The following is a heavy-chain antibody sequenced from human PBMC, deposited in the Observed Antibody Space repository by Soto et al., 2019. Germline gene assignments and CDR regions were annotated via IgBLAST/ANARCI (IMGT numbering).Heavy chain of an antibody. CDR3: AKPPRRYGPNLYFDY. J-gene: IGHJ4*02. CDR1: GFTFTSYA. CDR2: ISGSGGRT. Sequence: EVQLLESGGGLVQPGGSLRLSCAASGFTFTSYAMSWFRQAPGKGLEWGSAISGSGGRTYYADSVKGRFTISRDNSKNTLYLQMNSLRAEDTAVYYCAKPPRRYGPNLYFDYWGQGTLVTVSS. D-gene: IGHD4-17*01. V-gene: IGHV3-23*01.